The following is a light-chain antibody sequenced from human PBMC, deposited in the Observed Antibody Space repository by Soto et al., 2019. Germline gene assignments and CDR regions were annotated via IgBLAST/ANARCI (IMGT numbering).Light chain of an antibody. Sequence: ETVLTQSPGTLSLSPGERATVSCRASQSVGGSSLAWYQQRPGQAPRLLIYDTSKRATGIPDRFSGSGSGTDFTLTISRLEAGDFAVYYWQQYQNSPRTFGQGNKVEIK. CDR2: DTS. CDR3: QQYQNSPRT. V-gene: IGKV3-20*01. CDR1: QSVGGSS. J-gene: IGKJ1*01.